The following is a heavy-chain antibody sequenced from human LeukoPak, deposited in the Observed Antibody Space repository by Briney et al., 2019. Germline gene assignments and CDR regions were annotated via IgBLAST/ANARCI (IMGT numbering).Heavy chain of an antibody. CDR2: ISRSGDST. J-gene: IGHJ4*02. D-gene: IGHD2-2*01. CDR3: AKVETSGGANCYALDY. Sequence: GGSLRLSCAASGFSFSNYGMNWVRQAPGKGLEWVSAISRSGDSTYYAASVKGRFTISRDNSENTLFLQMNSLRADDTAVYYCAKVETSGGANCYALDYWGQGTLVTVSS. V-gene: IGHV3-23*01. CDR1: GFSFSNYG.